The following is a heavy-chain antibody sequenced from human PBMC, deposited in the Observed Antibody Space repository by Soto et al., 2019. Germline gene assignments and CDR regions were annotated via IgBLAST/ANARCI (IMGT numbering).Heavy chain of an antibody. J-gene: IGHJ6*02. D-gene: IGHD5-12*01. Sequence: GSLRLSCAASGFTFSGSAMHWVRQASGKGLEWVGRIRSKANSYATAYAASVKGRFTISRDDSKNTAYLQMNSLKTEDTAVYYCTRPLRRDGYNYYYYGMDVWGQGTTVTV. CDR1: GFTFSGSA. V-gene: IGHV3-73*01. CDR3: TRPLRRDGYNYYYYGMDV. CDR2: IRSKANSYAT.